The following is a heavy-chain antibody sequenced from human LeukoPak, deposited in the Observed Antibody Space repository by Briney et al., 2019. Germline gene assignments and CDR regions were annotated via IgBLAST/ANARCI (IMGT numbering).Heavy chain of an antibody. CDR3: ARIPLYYDFWSGYYDY. Sequence: GESLKISCKGSGYSFTSYWIGWVRQMPGKGLEWMGIIYPGDSDTGYSPSFQGQVTISADKSISTAYLQWSSLKASDTAMYYCARIPLYYDFWSGYYDYWGQGTLVTVSS. D-gene: IGHD3-3*01. CDR2: IYPGDSDT. CDR1: GYSFTSYW. J-gene: IGHJ4*02. V-gene: IGHV5-51*01.